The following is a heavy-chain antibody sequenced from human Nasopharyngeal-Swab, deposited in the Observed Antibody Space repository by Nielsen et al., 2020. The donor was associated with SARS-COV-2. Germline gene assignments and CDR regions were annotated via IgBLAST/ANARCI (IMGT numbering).Heavy chain of an antibody. D-gene: IGHD2-15*01. J-gene: IGHJ6*02. CDR1: GFTFSSYG. CDR3: ARELISYYGMDV. Sequence: GESLKISCAASGFTFSSYGMHWVRQAPGKGLEWVADIWYDGSNKYYADSVKGRFTISRDNSKNTLYLQMNSLRAEDTAVYYCARELISYYGMDVWGQGTTVTVSS. V-gene: IGHV3-33*01. CDR2: IWYDGSNK.